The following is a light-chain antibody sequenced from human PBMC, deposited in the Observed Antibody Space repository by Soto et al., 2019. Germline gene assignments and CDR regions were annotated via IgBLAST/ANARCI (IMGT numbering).Light chain of an antibody. V-gene: IGKV1-5*03. J-gene: IGKJ2*01. CDR3: QQYNTYSYT. CDR2: KAS. Sequence: DIQMTQSPSTLSASVGDRVTITCRASQSNSSWLAWYQQKPGKAPKLLIYKASSLESGVPSRFSGSGSGTEFILTISSLQPDDSPTYYCQQYNTYSYTFGQGTKLEIK. CDR1: QSNSSW.